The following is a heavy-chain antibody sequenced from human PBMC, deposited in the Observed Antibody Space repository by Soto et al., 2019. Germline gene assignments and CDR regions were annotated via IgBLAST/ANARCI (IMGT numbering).Heavy chain of an antibody. CDR1: GFTFSSYG. D-gene: IGHD5-12*01. J-gene: IGHJ4*02. V-gene: IGHV3-30*03. Sequence: GGSLRLSCAASGFTFSSYGMHWVRQAPGKGLEWVAVISYDGSNKYYADSVKGRFTISRDNSKNTLYLQMNSLRAEDTAVYYCAMVALEMATIPLLDYWGQGTLVTVSS. CDR2: ISYDGSNK. CDR3: AMVALEMATIPLLDY.